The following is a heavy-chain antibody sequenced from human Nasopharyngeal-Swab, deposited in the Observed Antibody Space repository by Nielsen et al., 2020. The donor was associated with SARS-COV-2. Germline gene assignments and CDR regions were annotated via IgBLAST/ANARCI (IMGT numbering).Heavy chain of an antibody. CDR1: GYSISGSNW. J-gene: IGHJ4*02. CDR3: ARMPLGYGGNSPSTN. D-gene: IGHD4-23*01. CDR2: IYYSGST. Sequence: SETLSLTCAVSGYSISGSNWWGWIRQPPGKGLEWIGYIYYSGSTYYNPSLKSRVTMSVDTSKNQFSLKLSSVTAVDTAVYYCARMPLGYGGNSPSTNWGQGTLVTVSS. V-gene: IGHV4-28*01.